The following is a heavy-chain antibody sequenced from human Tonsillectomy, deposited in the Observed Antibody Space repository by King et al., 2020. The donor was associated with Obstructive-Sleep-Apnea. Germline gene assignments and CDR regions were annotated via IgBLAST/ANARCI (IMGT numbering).Heavy chain of an antibody. V-gene: IGHV4-59*08. CDR1: GGSISSYY. Sequence: VPLQESGPGLVKPSETLSLTCTVSGGSISSYYWSWIRQPPGKGLEWMGYISNRGTTNNNPSLKSRVTISVDTAKNQFSLKLNSVTAADTAVYYCARQGSGGQWFGGSLYPNNWFDPWGQGTLVTVSS. D-gene: IGHD3-10*01. J-gene: IGHJ5*02. CDR3: ARQGSGGQWFGGSLYPNNWFDP. CDR2: ISNRGTT.